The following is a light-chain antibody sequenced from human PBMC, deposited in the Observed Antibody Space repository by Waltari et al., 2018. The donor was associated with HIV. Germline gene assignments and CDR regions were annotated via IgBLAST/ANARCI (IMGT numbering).Light chain of an antibody. J-gene: IGLJ2*01. V-gene: IGLV3-21*02. Sequence: SYVLTQPPSVSVAPGQTAKISCWGQHIEKKGVQRYQQKPGQAPLLVIYDYSDRPTGIPERFSGSNSGNTATLTVSMVEAGDEADYYCQLWDTSSDHPAFFGGGTKLTVV. CDR3: QLWDTSSDHPAF. CDR2: DYS. CDR1: HIEKKG.